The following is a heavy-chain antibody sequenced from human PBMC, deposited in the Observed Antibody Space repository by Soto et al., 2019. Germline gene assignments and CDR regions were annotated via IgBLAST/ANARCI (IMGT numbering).Heavy chain of an antibody. V-gene: IGHV1-8*01. D-gene: IGHD1-20*01. J-gene: IGHJ4*02. CDR2: MNPNSGHT. Sequence: QVQLVQSGAEVKKPRASVKVSCKASGYTFTSYDISWVRQASGQGLEWMGWMNPNSGHTGYTQKFQGRVTMTRDTSISTAYMELSSLRSEDTAVYYCARGSGDNWRYFDYWGQGTLVSVSS. CDR1: GYTFTSYD. CDR3: ARGSGDNWRYFDY.